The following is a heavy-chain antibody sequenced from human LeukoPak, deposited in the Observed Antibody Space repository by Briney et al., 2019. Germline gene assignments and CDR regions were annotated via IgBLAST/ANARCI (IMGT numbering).Heavy chain of an antibody. CDR1: GYTFTGYY. V-gene: IGHV1-2*06. Sequence: ASVKVSCKASGYTFTGYYVHWVRQAPGQGLEWMGRINPNSGGTNYAQKFQGRVTMTRDTSISTAYMELSRLRSDDTAVYYCARVGIPSYYYDSSPDYWGQGTLVTVSS. CDR2: INPNSGGT. J-gene: IGHJ4*02. CDR3: ARVGIPSYYYDSSPDY. D-gene: IGHD3-22*01.